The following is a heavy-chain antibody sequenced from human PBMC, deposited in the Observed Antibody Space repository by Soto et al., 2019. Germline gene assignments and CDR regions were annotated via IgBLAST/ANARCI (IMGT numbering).Heavy chain of an antibody. CDR3: ARDVGV. CDR2: IYSGGTT. V-gene: IGHV3-66*01. J-gene: IGHJ6*04. CDR1: GFTVSNNY. Sequence: EVQLVESGGGLVQPGGSLRLSCAASGFTVSNNYMSWVRQAPGKGLEWVSVIYSGGTTYYADSVKDRFTISRDNSKNTIYLQMNSLRAEETTVYYCARDVGVWGRGTTVTVSS.